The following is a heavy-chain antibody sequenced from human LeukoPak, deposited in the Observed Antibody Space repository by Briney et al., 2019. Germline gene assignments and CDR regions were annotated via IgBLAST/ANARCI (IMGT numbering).Heavy chain of an antibody. D-gene: IGHD3-9*01. J-gene: IGHJ4*02. CDR3: AKAKYDILTGYPWGYFDY. Sequence: GGSPRLSCEASGFTFSRYAMSWVRQAPGKGLEWVSVITGSGDNTYYADSVKGRFAISRDNSKNTLYLQMNSLRAEDTAVYYCAKAKYDILTGYPWGYFDYWGREPWSPSPQ. V-gene: IGHV3-23*01. CDR1: GFTFSRYA. CDR2: ITGSGDNT.